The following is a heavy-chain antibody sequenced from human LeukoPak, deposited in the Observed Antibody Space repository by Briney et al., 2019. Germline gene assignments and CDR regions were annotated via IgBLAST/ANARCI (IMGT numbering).Heavy chain of an antibody. J-gene: IGHJ3*02. V-gene: IGHV3-23*01. CDR1: GFTFSTYA. CDR2: ISSSGGTT. CDR3: ASPGDVFDI. Sequence: GRSLRLSCAASGFTFSTYAVYWVRQAPGKGLEWVSAISSSGGTTYYADSVKGRFSISRDNSKNTLYLQMSSLRAEDTAVYYCASPGDVFDIWGQGTMVTVSS.